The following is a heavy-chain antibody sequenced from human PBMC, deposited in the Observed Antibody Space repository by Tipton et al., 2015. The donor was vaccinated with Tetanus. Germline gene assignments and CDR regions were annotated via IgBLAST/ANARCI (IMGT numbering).Heavy chain of an antibody. CDR1: GVSITSDDYY. CDR3: AGGRDAYKSGY. Sequence: TLSLTCTVSGVSITSDDYYWNWIRQLPGKGLESIGYIYYSGSTYYNPSLMSRATISMDTSNNHFSLRLTSVTAADTVIYYCAGGRDAYKSGYWGHGTLVAVTS. J-gene: IGHJ4*01. CDR2: IYYSGST. D-gene: IGHD5-24*01. V-gene: IGHV4-31*03.